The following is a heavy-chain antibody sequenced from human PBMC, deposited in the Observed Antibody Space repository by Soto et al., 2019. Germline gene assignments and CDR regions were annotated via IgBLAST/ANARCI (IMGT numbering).Heavy chain of an antibody. CDR3: AGDSSGWSRFDY. V-gene: IGHV3-11*01. Sequence: GGSLRLSCAASGFTFSDYYMSWIRQAPGKGLEWLSYITTSGSTIYYADSVKGRFTISRDDAKNSLYLQINSLRAEDTAVYYCAGDSSGWSRFDYWGQGTLVTVSS. CDR2: ITTSGSTI. D-gene: IGHD6-19*01. J-gene: IGHJ4*02. CDR1: GFTFSDYY.